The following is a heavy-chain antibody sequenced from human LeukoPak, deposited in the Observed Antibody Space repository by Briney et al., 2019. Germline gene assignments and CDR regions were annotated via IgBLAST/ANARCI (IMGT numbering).Heavy chain of an antibody. Sequence: PGGSLRLSCAASGFTFSNYWMYWVRQAPGKGLVWVSRIKSDEIATSYADSVKGRFTISRGNAKNTLYLQMNSLRAEDTAVYYCGRGYYYGSIDYWGQGTVVTVSS. D-gene: IGHD3-22*01. CDR2: IKSDEIAT. CDR1: GFTFSNYW. CDR3: GRGYYYGSIDY. J-gene: IGHJ4*02. V-gene: IGHV3-74*01.